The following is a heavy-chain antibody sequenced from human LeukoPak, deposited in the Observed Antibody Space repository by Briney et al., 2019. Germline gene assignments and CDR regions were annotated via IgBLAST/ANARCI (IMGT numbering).Heavy chain of an antibody. V-gene: IGHV5-51*01. CDR3: ARYSSSWYSWFDP. CDR1: GYSFTSYW. CDR2: IYPGDSDT. Sequence: GESLKISCKGSGYSFTSYWTGWVRQMPGKGLEWVGIIYPGDSDTRYSPSFQGQVTISADKSISTAYLEWSSLKASDTAIYYCARYSSSWYSWFDPWGQGTPVTVSS. J-gene: IGHJ5*02. D-gene: IGHD6-13*01.